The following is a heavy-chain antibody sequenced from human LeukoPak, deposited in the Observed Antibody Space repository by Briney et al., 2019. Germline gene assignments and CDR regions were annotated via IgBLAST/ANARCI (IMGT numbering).Heavy chain of an antibody. D-gene: IGHD5-18*01. CDR2: INTNTGNP. V-gene: IGHV7-4-1*02. J-gene: IGHJ5*02. Sequence: EASVKVSCKASGYTFTSYAMNWVRQAPGQGLEWMGWINTNTGNPTYVQGFTGRFVFSLDTSVSTAYLQISSLKAEDTAVYYCARDESGYSYGYDWFDPWGQGTLVTVSS. CDR1: GYTFTSYA. CDR3: ARDESGYSYGYDWFDP.